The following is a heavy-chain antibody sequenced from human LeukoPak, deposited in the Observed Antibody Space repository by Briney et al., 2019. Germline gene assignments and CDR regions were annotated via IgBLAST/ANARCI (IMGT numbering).Heavy chain of an antibody. J-gene: IGHJ5*02. CDR3: ARLYYYDSSGYLNWFDP. V-gene: IGHV1-18*01. CDR1: GYTFTSYG. Sequence: ASVKVSCKASGYTFTSYGISWVRQALGQGLEWMGWISAYNGNTNYAQKLQGRVTMTTDTSTSTAYMELRSLRSDDTAVYYCARLYYYDSSGYLNWFDPWGQGTLVTVSS. D-gene: IGHD3-22*01. CDR2: ISAYNGNT.